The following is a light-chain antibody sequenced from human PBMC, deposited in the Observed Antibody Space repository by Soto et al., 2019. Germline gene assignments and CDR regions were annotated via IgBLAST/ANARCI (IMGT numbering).Light chain of an antibody. CDR2: GNS. V-gene: IGLV1-40*01. CDR3: QSYDSSLSGY. J-gene: IGLJ1*01. Sequence: QSVLTQPPSVSGAPGQRVTISCTGSSSNIGAGYDVHWYQQLPGTAPKLLIYGNSNRPSGVPDRFSGSKSGTSASLAITGLQAEDEADYYCQSYDSSLSGYVGTGTKLTVL. CDR1: SSNIGAGYD.